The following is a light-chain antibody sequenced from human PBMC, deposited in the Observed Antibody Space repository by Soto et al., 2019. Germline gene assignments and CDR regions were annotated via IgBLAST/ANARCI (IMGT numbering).Light chain of an antibody. CDR3: QKYNSAPRT. V-gene: IGKV1-27*01. Sequence: DIQMTQSPSSLSASVGDRVTITCRASQGISNYLAWYQQKPGKVPKLLIYAASTLQSGVTSRFSGRGSGTDFTPNISSLQPEDVATYYCQKYNSAPRTFGQGTKVEI. CDR1: QGISNY. J-gene: IGKJ1*01. CDR2: AAS.